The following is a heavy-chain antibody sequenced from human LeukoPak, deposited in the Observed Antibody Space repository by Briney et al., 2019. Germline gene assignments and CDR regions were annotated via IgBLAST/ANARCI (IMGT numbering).Heavy chain of an antibody. CDR1: GFTVSSNY. J-gene: IGHJ4*02. V-gene: IGHV3-66*01. Sequence: GGSLRLSCAASGFTVSSNYMSWVRQAPGKGLEWVSVIYSGGATYYADSVKGRFTISRDNSKNTLYLQMNSLRAEDTAVYYCAKDESSSSSFDYWGQGTLVTVSS. CDR2: IYSGGAT. CDR3: AKDESSSSSFDY. D-gene: IGHD6-6*01.